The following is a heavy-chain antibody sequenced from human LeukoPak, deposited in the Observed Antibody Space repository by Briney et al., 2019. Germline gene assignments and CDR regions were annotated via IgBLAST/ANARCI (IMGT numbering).Heavy chain of an antibody. Sequence: GASVKISCKASGGTFSSHAISWVRQAPGQGLEWVGGIIPISGTTNYAQKFQGRVTITTDESTSTGHMELRSLRSDDTAVYYCARGDSGYDYGFDNWGQGTLVTVSS. CDR1: GGTFSSHA. CDR2: IIPISGTT. V-gene: IGHV1-69*05. J-gene: IGHJ4*02. D-gene: IGHD5-12*01. CDR3: ARGDSGYDYGFDN.